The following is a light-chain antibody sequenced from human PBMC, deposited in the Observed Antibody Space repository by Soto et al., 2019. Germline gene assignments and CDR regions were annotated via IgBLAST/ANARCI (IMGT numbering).Light chain of an antibody. CDR1: QSVSRN. J-gene: IGKJ2*01. V-gene: IGKV3-15*01. CDR2: DAS. Sequence: EIGMTQSPATLSVSPGERATLSCRASQSVSRNLAWYQQKPGQPPRLLIYDASTRATGVPARFGGSGSGTEFTLTISGLQSEDFAVYYCQQYGDWPPDTFGQGNKVEI. CDR3: QQYGDWPPDT.